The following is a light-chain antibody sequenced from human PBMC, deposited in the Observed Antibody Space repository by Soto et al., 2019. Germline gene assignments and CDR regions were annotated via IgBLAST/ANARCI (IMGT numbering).Light chain of an antibody. V-gene: IGKV3-11*01. CDR2: DAS. J-gene: IGKJ1*01. CDR3: QQRSNWPRT. CDR1: QFVSSY. Sequence: EIVLTQSPATLSLSPGEKANLSCRASQFVSSYLAWYQQKPGQAPRLLIYDASNRATGIPARFSGSGSGTDFTLTISSLEPEDFAVYYCQQRSNWPRTFGQGTKVDIK.